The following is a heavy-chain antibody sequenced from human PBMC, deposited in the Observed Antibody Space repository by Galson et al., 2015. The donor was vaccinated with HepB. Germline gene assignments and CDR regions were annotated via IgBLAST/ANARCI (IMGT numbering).Heavy chain of an antibody. CDR1: GFNFSNYG. D-gene: IGHD3-22*01. V-gene: IGHV3-30*18. CDR3: AKAKVYYDSTGSQAPYFDS. CDR2: ISYDGRYK. J-gene: IGHJ4*02. Sequence: SLRLSCAASGFNFSNYGIHWVRQAPGKGLEWVTVISYDGRYKYYADSVKGRFTISRDNSKNTLYLQMNSLRPEDTALYYCAKAKVYYDSTGSQAPYFDSWGQGTLVTGSS.